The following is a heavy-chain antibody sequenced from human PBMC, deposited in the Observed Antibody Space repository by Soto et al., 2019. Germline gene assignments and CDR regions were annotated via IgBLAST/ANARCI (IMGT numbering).Heavy chain of an antibody. D-gene: IGHD1-26*01. Sequence: QVPLQESGPGLVKPSGTLSLTCAVSGGSVTISNWWSWVRQTPGKGLEWIGQIHHSGSTNYNPSLTSRVTISVDKSKNQFSLEMKSVTAADTAVYYCARGGYYFYMDVWGKGTTVTVSS. CDR1: GGSVTISNW. CDR3: ARGGYYFYMDV. V-gene: IGHV4-4*02. J-gene: IGHJ6*03. CDR2: IHHSGST.